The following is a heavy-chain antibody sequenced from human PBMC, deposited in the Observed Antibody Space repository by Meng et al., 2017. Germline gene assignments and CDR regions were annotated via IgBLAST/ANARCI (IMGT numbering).Heavy chain of an antibody. CDR1: GGSISSSSYY. Sequence: GSLRLSCTVSGGSISSSSYYWGWIRQPPGKGLEWSGSIYYSCSTYYNPSFMSRVTIAVDTSKNQFSLKLSSVTSADTALYSCASGAVGATGDDAFDFWGQGTMVTVSS. CDR2: IYYSCST. D-gene: IGHD1-26*01. J-gene: IGHJ3*01. V-gene: IGHV4-39*07. CDR3: ASGAVGATGDDAFDF.